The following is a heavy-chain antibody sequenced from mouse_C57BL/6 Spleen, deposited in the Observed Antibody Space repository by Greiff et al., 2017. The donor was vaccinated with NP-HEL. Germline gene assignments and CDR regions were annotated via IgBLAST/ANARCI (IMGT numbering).Heavy chain of an antibody. J-gene: IGHJ2*01. CDR1: GYAFTNYL. D-gene: IGHD1-1*01. Sequence: VQLQQSGAELVRPGTSVKVSCKASGYAFTNYLIEWVKQRPGQGLEWIGVINPGSGGTNYNEKFKGKATLTADKSSSTAYMQLSSLTSEDSAVYFCAISPHYYGSSYGYWGQGTTLTVSS. CDR3: AISPHYYGSSYGY. CDR2: INPGSGGT. V-gene: IGHV1-54*01.